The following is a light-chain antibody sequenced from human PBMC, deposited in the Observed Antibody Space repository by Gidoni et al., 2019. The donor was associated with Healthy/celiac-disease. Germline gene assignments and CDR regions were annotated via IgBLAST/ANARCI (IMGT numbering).Light chain of an antibody. CDR1: RCDVGGDNY. CDR2: EVS. J-gene: IGLJ2*01. V-gene: IGLV2-14*01. CDR3: SSYTSSSVV. Sequence: QSALPQPATVSGSPGQSITISCTGTRCDVGGDNYVSWYQQHPGKAPNLMIYEVSNRPSGVSNRFSGSKSGNTASLTISGLQAEDEADYYCSSYTSSSVVFGGGTKLTVL.